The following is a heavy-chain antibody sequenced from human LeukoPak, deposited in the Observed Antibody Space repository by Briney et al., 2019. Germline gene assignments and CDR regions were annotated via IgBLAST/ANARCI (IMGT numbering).Heavy chain of an antibody. D-gene: IGHD6-13*01. CDR2: INPKSGDT. J-gene: IGHJ4*02. CDR1: GYTFTGYY. Sequence: ASVKVSCKASGYTFTGYYMHWVRQAPGQGPEWMGWINPKSGDTNYAQKFQGRVTMTRDTSISTVYMELTNLRSDDTAVYYCARVPLPVAAGPFDYWGQGTPVTVSS. V-gene: IGHV1-2*02. CDR3: ARVPLPVAAGPFDY.